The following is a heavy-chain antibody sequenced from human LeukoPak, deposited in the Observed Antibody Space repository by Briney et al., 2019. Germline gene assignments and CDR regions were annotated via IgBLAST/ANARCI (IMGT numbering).Heavy chain of an antibody. CDR2: ISGSGGST. CDR3: ASSDCGGDCYSPEYFQH. J-gene: IGHJ1*01. V-gene: IGHV3-23*01. Sequence: GGSLRLSCAASGFTFSSYAMSWVRQAPGKGLEWVSAISGSGGSTYYADSVKGRFTISRHNSKNTLYLQMNSLRAEDTAVYYCASSDCGGDCYSPEYFQHWGQGTLVTVSS. D-gene: IGHD2-21*02. CDR1: GFTFSSYA.